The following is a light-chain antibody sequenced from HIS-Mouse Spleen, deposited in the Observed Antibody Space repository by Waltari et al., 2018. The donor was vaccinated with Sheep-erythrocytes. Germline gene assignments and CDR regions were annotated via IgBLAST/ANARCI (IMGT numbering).Light chain of an antibody. CDR2: AAT. V-gene: IGKV1-8*01. J-gene: IGKJ2*01. CDR3: QQYYSYPYT. Sequence: AIRMTHAPSSLSASTGDRVTITCRASQGIRSYLACYQQKPGKAPKLLIYAATTLQSGVPSRFSGSGSGTDFTLTISCLQSEDFATYYCQQYYSYPYTFGQGTKLEIK. CDR1: QGIRSY.